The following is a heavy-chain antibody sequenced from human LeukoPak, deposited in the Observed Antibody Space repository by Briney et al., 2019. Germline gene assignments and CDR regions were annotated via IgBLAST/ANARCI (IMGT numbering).Heavy chain of an antibody. J-gene: IGHJ4*02. CDR2: IKKDGSEK. D-gene: IGHD5-24*01. V-gene: IGHV3-7*03. CDR3: AKDVRMATLTGG. CDR1: GFIFSNYW. Sequence: HSGGSLRLSCAASGFIFSNYWMTWVRQAPGKGLEWVANIKKDGSEKYYVDSVKGRFTISKDNAKNSLYLQMNSPRAEDTAVYYCAKDVRMATLTGGWGQGTLVTVSS.